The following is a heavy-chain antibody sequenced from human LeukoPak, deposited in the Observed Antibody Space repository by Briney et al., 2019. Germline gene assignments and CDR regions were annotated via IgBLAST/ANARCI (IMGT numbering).Heavy chain of an antibody. CDR2: ILYNGTNK. V-gene: IGHV3-30*02. CDR1: GFIFSNYG. D-gene: IGHD5-18*01. Sequence: GGSLRLSCAASGFIFSNYGMHWVRQAPSKGLEWVAFILYNGTNKDYADSVKGRFTISRDNSKNTVSLQMNSLKPEDTALYYCVKDIRRGYNFGYDQFAYWGQGTLVTVSS. J-gene: IGHJ4*02. CDR3: VKDIRRGYNFGYDQFAY.